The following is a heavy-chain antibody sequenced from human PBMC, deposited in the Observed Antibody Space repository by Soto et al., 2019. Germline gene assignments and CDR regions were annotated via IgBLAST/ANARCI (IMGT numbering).Heavy chain of an antibody. J-gene: IGHJ6*02. Sequence: EVQLVESGGGLVKPGGSLRLSCAASGFTFSSYSMNWVRQAPGKGLEWVSSISSSSSYIYYADSVKGRFTISRDNAKNSLYLQMNSLRAEDTAVCYCARDRIQIVVVPATDYYYYYGMDVWGQGTTVTVSS. CDR3: ARDRIQIVVVPATDYYYYYGMDV. V-gene: IGHV3-21*01. CDR1: GFTFSSYS. CDR2: ISSSSSYI. D-gene: IGHD2-2*01.